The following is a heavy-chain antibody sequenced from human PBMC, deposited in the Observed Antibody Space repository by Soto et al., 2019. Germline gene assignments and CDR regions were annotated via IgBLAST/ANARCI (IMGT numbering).Heavy chain of an antibody. Sequence: SETLSLTCTVSGGSISSSSYYWGWIRQPPGKGLEWIGSIYYSGSTYYNPSLKSRVTISVDTSKNQFSLKLSSVTAADTAVYYCARLRGGHDYGVFWWFDPWGQGTLVTVSS. CDR1: GGSISSSSYY. V-gene: IGHV4-39*01. D-gene: IGHD4-17*01. CDR2: IYYSGST. CDR3: ARLRGGHDYGVFWWFDP. J-gene: IGHJ5*02.